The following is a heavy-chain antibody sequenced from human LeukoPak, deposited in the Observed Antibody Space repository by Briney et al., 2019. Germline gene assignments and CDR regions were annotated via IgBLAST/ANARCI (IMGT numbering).Heavy chain of an antibody. CDR3: AKGFATVNSYLDY. CDR2: ISWDGGST. J-gene: IGHJ4*02. V-gene: IGHV3-43D*03. Sequence: GGSLRLSCAASGFTFYDYAMHWVRHAPGKGLEWVSLISWDGGSTYYADSVKGRFTIYRDNSKNSLYLQMNSLRAEDTALYYCAKGFATVNSYLDYWGQGTLVTVSS. D-gene: IGHD4-17*01. CDR1: GFTFYDYA.